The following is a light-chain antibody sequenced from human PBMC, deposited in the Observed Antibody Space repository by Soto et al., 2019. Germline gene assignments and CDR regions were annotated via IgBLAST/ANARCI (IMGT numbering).Light chain of an antibody. CDR3: QQYDNSPLT. CDR2: GAS. CDR1: QNIGISN. J-gene: IGKJ4*01. V-gene: IGKV3-20*01. Sequence: PGERATLSCRASQNIGISNVAWYQHKPGLAPRLLLYGASTRATGIPDRFSGGGSGTDFTLTITRLEPEDFGVYYCQQYDNSPLTFGGGTKVDIK.